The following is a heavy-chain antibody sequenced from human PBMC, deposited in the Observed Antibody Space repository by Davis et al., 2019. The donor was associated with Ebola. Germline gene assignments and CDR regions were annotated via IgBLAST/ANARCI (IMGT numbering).Heavy chain of an antibody. D-gene: IGHD2-2*01. V-gene: IGHV3-48*04. CDR1: GFPSSSYS. Sequence: GESLNISCASSGFPSSSYSMNWVRHAPGKGLEWVSYISSSGSTIYYADSVKGRFTISRDNAKNSLYLQMNSLKTEDTAVYYCARVGDCSSTSCFLYYYYGMDVWGQGTTVTVSS. J-gene: IGHJ6*02. CDR3: ARVGDCSSTSCFLYYYYGMDV. CDR2: ISSSGSTI.